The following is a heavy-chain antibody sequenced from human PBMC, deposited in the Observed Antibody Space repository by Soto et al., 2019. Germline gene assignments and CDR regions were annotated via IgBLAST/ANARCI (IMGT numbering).Heavy chain of an antibody. J-gene: IGHJ6*03. Sequence: QVQLQQWGAGLLKPSETLSLTCAVYGGSFSGYYWSWIRQPPGKGLEWIGEINHSGSTNYNPSLKSRVTISVDTSKNQFSLNLSSVTAADTAVYYRARLVHGVSRGSGIKRSHYYYYYMDVWGKGTTVTVSS. CDR3: ARLVHGVSRGSGIKRSHYYYYYMDV. D-gene: IGHD3-10*01. V-gene: IGHV4-34*01. CDR2: INHSGST. CDR1: GGSFSGYY.